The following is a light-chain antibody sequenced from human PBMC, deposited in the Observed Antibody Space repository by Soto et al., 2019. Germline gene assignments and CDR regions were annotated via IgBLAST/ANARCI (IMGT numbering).Light chain of an antibody. CDR3: QSYDSSLSASV. Sequence: QSVLTQPPSVSGAPGQRVTISCTGSGSNIGAGYDVHWYQQLPGTAPKVLIYGNSNRPSGVPDRFSGSKSGTSASLAITGLQAEDEADYYCQSYDSSLSASVFGGGTKLTVL. V-gene: IGLV1-40*01. CDR1: GSNIGAGYD. CDR2: GNS. J-gene: IGLJ2*01.